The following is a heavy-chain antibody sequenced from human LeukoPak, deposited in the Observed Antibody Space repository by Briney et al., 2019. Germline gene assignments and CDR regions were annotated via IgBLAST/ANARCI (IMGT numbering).Heavy chain of an antibody. D-gene: IGHD2-15*01. CDR3: ARDLVAATTRGIDY. CDR1: GFAFSSYG. J-gene: IGHJ4*02. CDR2: ISGIRYNI. V-gene: IGHV3-21*06. Sequence: MPGGSLRLSCAASGFAFSSYGMNWVRQAPGKRLEWVSSISGIRYNIYYADSVKGRFTISRDDAKNSLYLQMNTLRAEDPGASYRARDLVAATTRGIDYWGQGTLVTVSS.